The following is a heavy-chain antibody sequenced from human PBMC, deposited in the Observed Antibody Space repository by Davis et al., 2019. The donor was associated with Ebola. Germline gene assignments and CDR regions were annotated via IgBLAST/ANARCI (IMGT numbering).Heavy chain of an antibody. J-gene: IGHJ4*02. V-gene: IGHV3-15*07. CDR3: ATDEGGSRY. CDR1: GFTFSKIW. CDR2: IKTKTDEGIL. D-gene: IGHD1-26*01. Sequence: GESLKISCAASGFTFSKIWMNWVRLVPGKGLEWVGRIKTKTDEGILDYAEPVKGRFIMSRDDARNTMSLHMSNLKTEDTGVYYCATDEGGSRYWGQGSRVIVSS.